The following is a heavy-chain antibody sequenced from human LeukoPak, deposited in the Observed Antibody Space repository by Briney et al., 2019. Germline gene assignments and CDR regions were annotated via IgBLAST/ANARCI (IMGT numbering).Heavy chain of an antibody. D-gene: IGHD6-19*01. CDR3: ARDLSSGWYALDY. CDR2: ISYDGSNK. V-gene: IGHV3-30-3*01. CDR1: GFTFSSYA. Sequence: GGSLRLSCAASGFTFSSYAIHWVRQAPGKGLEWVAVISYDGSNKYYADSVKGRFTISRDNSKNTLYLQMNSLRAEDTAVYYCARDLSSGWYALDYWGQGTLVTVSS. J-gene: IGHJ4*02.